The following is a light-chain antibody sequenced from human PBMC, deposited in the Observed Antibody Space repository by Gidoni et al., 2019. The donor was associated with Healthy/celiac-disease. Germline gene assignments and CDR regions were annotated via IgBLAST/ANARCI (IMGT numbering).Light chain of an antibody. CDR2: EGS. J-gene: IGLJ1*01. Sequence: QSALPQPASVSGSPGQSITISCTGTSSDVGSYNLVSWYHQHPGKAPKLMIYEGSQRPSGVSNRFSGSKSGNTASLTSSGLQAEDEADYYCCPYAGTFYVFGTGTKVTVL. CDR1: SSDVGSYNL. CDR3: CPYAGTFYV. V-gene: IGLV2-23*01.